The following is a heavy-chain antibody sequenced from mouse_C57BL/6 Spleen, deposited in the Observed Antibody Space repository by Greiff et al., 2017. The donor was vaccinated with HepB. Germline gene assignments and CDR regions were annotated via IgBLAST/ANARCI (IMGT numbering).Heavy chain of an antibody. Sequence: VQLQQSGPELVKPGASVKISCKASGYAFSSSWMNWVKQRPGKGLEWIGRIYPGDGDTNYNGKFKGKATLTADKSSSTAYMQLSSLTSEDSAVYFCAGYYGFYAMDYWGQGTSVTVSS. CDR2: IYPGDGDT. J-gene: IGHJ4*01. CDR1: GYAFSSSW. D-gene: IGHD1-1*01. CDR3: AGYYGFYAMDY. V-gene: IGHV1-82*01.